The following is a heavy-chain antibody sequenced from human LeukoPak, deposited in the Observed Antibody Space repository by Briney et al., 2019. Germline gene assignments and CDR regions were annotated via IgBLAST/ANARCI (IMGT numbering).Heavy chain of an antibody. V-gene: IGHV4-34*01. CDR1: GGSFSGYY. D-gene: IGHD4-17*01. CDR2: INHSGST. J-gene: IGHJ6*02. CDR3: ARVPTTVTTPQGMDV. Sequence: AETLSLTCAVYGGSFSGYYWSWIRQPPGKGLEWIGEINHSGSTNYNPSLKSRVTISVHTSKNQFSLKLSSVTAADTAVYYCARVPTTVTTPQGMDVWGQGTTVTVSS.